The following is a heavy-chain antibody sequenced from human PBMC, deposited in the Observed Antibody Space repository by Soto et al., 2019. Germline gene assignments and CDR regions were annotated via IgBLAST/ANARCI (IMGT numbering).Heavy chain of an antibody. Sequence: EVQLWESGGGLVQPGGSLRLSCAASGFTFSNYAMTWVRQAPGKGLEWVSGISGSGSSIYYADSVKGRFTISRDNSKNTRYLQMNSLRAEDTAVYYCAKGGDSSSWKNWFDPWGQGTLVTVSS. J-gene: IGHJ5*02. V-gene: IGHV3-23*01. D-gene: IGHD6-13*01. CDR1: GFTFSNYA. CDR3: AKGGDSSSWKNWFDP. CDR2: ISGSGSSI.